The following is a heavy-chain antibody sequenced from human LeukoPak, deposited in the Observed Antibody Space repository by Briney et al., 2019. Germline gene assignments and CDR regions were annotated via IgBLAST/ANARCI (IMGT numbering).Heavy chain of an antibody. D-gene: IGHD3-10*01. CDR1: GFTFSGSA. CDR3: ARGSTYFDY. CDR2: IRSKANSYAT. V-gene: IGHV3-73*01. J-gene: IGHJ4*02. Sequence: GGSLRLSCAASGFTFSGSAMHWVRQASGKGLEWVGRIRSKANSYATAYAASVKGRFTISRDDSKNTAYLQMNSLKTEDTAVYYCARGSTYFDYWSQGTLVTVSS.